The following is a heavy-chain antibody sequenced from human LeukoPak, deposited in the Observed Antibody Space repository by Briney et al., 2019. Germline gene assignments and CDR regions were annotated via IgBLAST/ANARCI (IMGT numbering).Heavy chain of an antibody. Sequence: ASVKVSCKASGYTFTSYAMNWVRQAPGQGLEWMGWINTNTGNPTYAQGFTGRFVFSVDTSVNTAYLQISSLKAEDTAVYYCARDVDTPVVTPLYWGQGTLVTVSS. D-gene: IGHD5-18*01. V-gene: IGHV7-4-1*02. CDR3: ARDVDTPVVTPLY. J-gene: IGHJ4*02. CDR1: GYTFTSYA. CDR2: INTNTGNP.